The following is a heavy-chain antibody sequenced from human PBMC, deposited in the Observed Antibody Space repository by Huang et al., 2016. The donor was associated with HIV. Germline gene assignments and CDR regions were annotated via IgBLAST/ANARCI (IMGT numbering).Heavy chain of an antibody. Sequence: QVQLVQSGAEVKKPGSSVRVSCRASGDTFRKYAIRWVRQAPGQGLEWMVGKIPIFGTTKYAQKFQSRSTISEKESTSTVYVELSSLTFQDTAVYYCARGMWDSNWDGTDWLLRHFDSWGQGTLVTVSS. CDR2: KIPIFGTT. CDR1: GDTFRKYA. D-gene: IGHD2-15*01. V-gene: IGHV1-69*13. J-gene: IGHJ4*02. CDR3: ARGMWDSNWDGTDWLLRHFDS.